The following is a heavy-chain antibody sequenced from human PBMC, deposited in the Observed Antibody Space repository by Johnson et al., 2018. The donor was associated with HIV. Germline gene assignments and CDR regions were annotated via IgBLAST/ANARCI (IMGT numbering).Heavy chain of an antibody. D-gene: IGHD5-18*01. V-gene: IGHV3-30*14. CDR2: ISYDGSNT. CDR3: ARGRGVGRPIQKWLGAAFDV. J-gene: IGHJ3*01. Sequence: QVQLVESGGGVVQPGRSLRLSCAASGFTFSSYAMHWVRQAPGKGLEWVAGISYDGSNTYYADSVKGRFTISRENAKNSLYLQMNSLRAGDTAVYYCARGRGVGRPIQKWLGAAFDVWGQGTMVTVSS. CDR1: GFTFSSYA.